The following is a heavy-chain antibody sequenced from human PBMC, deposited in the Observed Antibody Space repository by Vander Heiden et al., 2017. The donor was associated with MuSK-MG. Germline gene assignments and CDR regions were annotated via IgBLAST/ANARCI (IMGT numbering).Heavy chain of an antibody. J-gene: IGHJ3*02. Sequence: QLQLQESGPGLANPSETLSLTSTVSGGSISSRRYYWGWIRQPPGKGLEWIGITYYTGSTYYNPSLKSRVTISVDTSKNQFSLKLSSVTAADTAVYYCARQYLVGALHFDAFDIWGQGTMVTVSS. CDR2: TYYTGST. D-gene: IGHD1-26*01. V-gene: IGHV4-39*01. CDR1: GGSISSRRYY. CDR3: ARQYLVGALHFDAFDI.